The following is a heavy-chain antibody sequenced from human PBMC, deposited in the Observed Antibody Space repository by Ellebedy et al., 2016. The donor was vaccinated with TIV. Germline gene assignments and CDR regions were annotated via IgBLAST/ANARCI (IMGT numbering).Heavy chain of an antibody. Sequence: GESLKISCAASGFIFSSYAMTWVRQAPGKGLEWVASVDHGGGNTYYAGSVEGRFTISRDNSKSVMYLQLDGLRAEDTAIYYCALYFDWLSLMHYFDYWGQGTLVTVSS. V-gene: IGHV3-23*01. CDR3: ALYFDWLSLMHYFDY. CDR2: VDHGGGNT. CDR1: GFIFSSYA. J-gene: IGHJ4*02. D-gene: IGHD3-9*01.